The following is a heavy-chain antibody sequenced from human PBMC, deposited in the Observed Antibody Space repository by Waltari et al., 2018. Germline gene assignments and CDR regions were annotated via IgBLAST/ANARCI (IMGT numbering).Heavy chain of an antibody. D-gene: IGHD3-3*01. Sequence: QVQLVQSGAEVKKPGASVKVSCKASGYTFTSYDINWVRQATGQGLEWMGWMNPNSGNTGYAQKFQGRVTITADKSTSTAYMELSSLRSEDTAVYYCARNLRFLEWLPLRAYYYYMDVWGKGTTVTVSS. V-gene: IGHV1-8*03. CDR2: MNPNSGNT. J-gene: IGHJ6*03. CDR3: ARNLRFLEWLPLRAYYYYMDV. CDR1: GYTFTSYD.